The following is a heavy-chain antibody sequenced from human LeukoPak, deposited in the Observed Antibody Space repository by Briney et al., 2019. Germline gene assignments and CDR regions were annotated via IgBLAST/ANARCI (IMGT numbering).Heavy chain of an antibody. Sequence: GGSLRLSCAASGFDFSDSIMNWVRQAPGKGLEWVANIKLDGSEKNYVDSVKGRFTISRDNTKNSLYLQMNSLRVEDTAVFYCARDQYDTWSRRGNFDSWGQGTLVIVSS. D-gene: IGHD3-3*01. CDR1: GFDFSDSI. J-gene: IGHJ4*02. CDR3: ARDQYDTWSRRGNFDS. V-gene: IGHV3-7*03. CDR2: IKLDGSEK.